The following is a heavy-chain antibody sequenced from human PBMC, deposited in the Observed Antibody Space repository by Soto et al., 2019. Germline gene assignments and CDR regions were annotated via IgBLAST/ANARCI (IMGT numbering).Heavy chain of an antibody. CDR3: ARVVGALGHWFDP. CDR1: GYTFTSYD. V-gene: IGHV1-18*01. J-gene: IGHJ5*02. CDR2: ISAYNGNT. Sequence: ASVKVSCKASGYTFTSYDINWVRQATGQGLEWMGRISAYNGNTNYAQKLQGRVTMTTDTSTSTAYMELRSLRSDDTAVYYCARVVGALGHWFDPWGQGTLVTVPS. D-gene: IGHD1-26*01.